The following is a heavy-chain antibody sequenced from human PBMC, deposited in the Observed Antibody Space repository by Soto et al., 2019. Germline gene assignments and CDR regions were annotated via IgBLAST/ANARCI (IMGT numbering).Heavy chain of an antibody. D-gene: IGHD2-21*02. CDR2: TYYRSKWYN. CDR3: AREGSYCGGDCYHYYYGMDV. V-gene: IGHV6-1*01. J-gene: IGHJ6*02. CDR1: GDSVSSNSAA. Sequence: QSQTLSLTCAISGDSVSSNSAAWNWIRQSPSRGLEWLGRTYYRSKWYNDYAVSVKSRITINPDTSKNQFSLQLNSVTPEDTAVYYCAREGSYCGGDCYHYYYGMDVWGQGTTVTVSS.